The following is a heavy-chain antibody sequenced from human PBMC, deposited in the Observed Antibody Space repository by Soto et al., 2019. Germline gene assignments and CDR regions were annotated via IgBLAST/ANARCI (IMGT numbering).Heavy chain of an antibody. D-gene: IGHD3-3*01. CDR2: VSGGGAST. CDR1: VFSCAGYA. J-gene: IGHJ4*02. Sequence: GGXLRLSSAATVFSCAGYALTWVRQAPGKGLEWLSAVSGGGASTYYADSVRGRFSISRDVSGNMIYLQLNRLTAGDTATYYCAKTKTFNGYYGGFDAWGQGTRVTVYS. CDR3: AKTKTFNGYYGGFDA. V-gene: IGHV3-23*01.